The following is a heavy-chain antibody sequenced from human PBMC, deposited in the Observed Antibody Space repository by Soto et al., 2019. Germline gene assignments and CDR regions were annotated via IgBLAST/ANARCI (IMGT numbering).Heavy chain of an antibody. CDR2: ISYDGNNK. D-gene: IGHD2-15*01. CDR3: ARAGCDGGTCYTLVGLRYGMDV. CDR1: GFTFSNYA. V-gene: IGHV3-30-3*01. J-gene: IGHJ6*02. Sequence: QVQLVESGGGVVQPGRSLRLSCAASGFTFSNYAMYWVRQAPGKGLEWVAVISYDGNNKYYADSVKGRFTISRDNSKNTLYLQMNSMRAEATAVYYCARAGCDGGTCYTLVGLRYGMDVWGQGTTVTVSS.